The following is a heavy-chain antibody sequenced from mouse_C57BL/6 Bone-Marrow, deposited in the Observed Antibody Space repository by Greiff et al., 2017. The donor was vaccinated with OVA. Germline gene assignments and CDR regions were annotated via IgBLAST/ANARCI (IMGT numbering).Heavy chain of an antibody. CDR1: GYAFTNYL. J-gene: IGHJ3*01. CDR3: ARGVYYYGSSPFAY. D-gene: IGHD1-1*01. V-gene: IGHV1-54*01. CDR2: INPGSGGT. Sequence: QVQLQQSGAGLVRPGTSVKVSCTASGYAFTNYLIEWVKQRPGQGLEWIGVINPGSGGTNYNEKFKGKATLTADKSSSTAYMQLSSLTSEDSAVYVCARGVYYYGSSPFAYWGQGTLVTVSA.